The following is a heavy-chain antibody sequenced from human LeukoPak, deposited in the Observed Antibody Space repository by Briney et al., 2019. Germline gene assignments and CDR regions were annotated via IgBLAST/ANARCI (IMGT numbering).Heavy chain of an antibody. CDR2: ISAYNGNT. D-gene: IGHD3-3*01. Sequence: ASVKVSCKASGYTFTSYGISWVRQAPGQGLEWMGWISAYNGNTNYAQKLQGRVTMTTDTSTSTACMELRSLRSDDTAVYSCARAELLPFLEWSPDYWGQGTLVTVSS. CDR1: GYTFTSYG. CDR3: ARAELLPFLEWSPDY. V-gene: IGHV1-18*01. J-gene: IGHJ4*02.